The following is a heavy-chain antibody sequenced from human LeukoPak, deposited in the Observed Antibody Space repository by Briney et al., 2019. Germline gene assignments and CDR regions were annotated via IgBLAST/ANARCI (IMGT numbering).Heavy chain of an antibody. Sequence: PGGSLRLSCAASGFTFSSYAMSWVRQAPGKGLEWVAVISYDGSNKYYADSVKGRFTISRDNSKNTLYLQMNSLRAEDTAVYYCARDISSSWYGTFDYWGQGTLVTVSS. CDR1: GFTFSSYA. V-gene: IGHV3-30-3*01. CDR2: ISYDGSNK. CDR3: ARDISSSWYGTFDY. J-gene: IGHJ4*02. D-gene: IGHD6-13*01.